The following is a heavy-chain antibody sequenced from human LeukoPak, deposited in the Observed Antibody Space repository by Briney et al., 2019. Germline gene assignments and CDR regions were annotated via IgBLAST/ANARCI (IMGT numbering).Heavy chain of an antibody. Sequence: GASVKVSCKASGGIFSNHAVTWVRQAPGQGLEWMGMIIPMIGTAKYAQKFQGRVTFTADTSTNTAYMELSSLTSEDTALYFCAKGATVGKEALDIWGQGTMVTVSS. CDR1: GGIFSNHA. V-gene: IGHV1-69*04. J-gene: IGHJ3*02. CDR2: IIPMIGTA. CDR3: AKGATVGKEALDI. D-gene: IGHD1-14*01.